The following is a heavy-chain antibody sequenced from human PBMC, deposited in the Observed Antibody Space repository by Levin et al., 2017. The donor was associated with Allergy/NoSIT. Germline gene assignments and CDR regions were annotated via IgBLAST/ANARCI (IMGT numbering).Heavy chain of an antibody. J-gene: IGHJ4*02. CDR3: AKDEARDGSGSYSYFDY. Sequence: GGSLRLSCAASGFTFSSYAMSWVRQAPGKGLEWVSAINGGGGSTYYADSVKGRFTISRDNSKNTLYLQMNSLRAEDTAVYYCAKDEARDGSGSYSYFDYWGQGTLVTVSS. D-gene: IGHD3-10*01. CDR1: GFTFSSYA. CDR2: INGGGGST. V-gene: IGHV3-23*01.